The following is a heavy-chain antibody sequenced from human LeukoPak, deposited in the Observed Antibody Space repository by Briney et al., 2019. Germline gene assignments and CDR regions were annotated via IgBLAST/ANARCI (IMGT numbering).Heavy chain of an antibody. V-gene: IGHV3-30*18. CDR3: AKDSRGIFDY. CDR2: ISYDGSNK. Sequence: GGSLRLSCAASGFTFSSYSMNWVRQAPGKGLEWVAVISYDGSNKYYADSVKGRFTISRDNSKNTLYLQMNSLRAEDTAVYYCAKDSRGIFDYWGQGTLVTVSS. D-gene: IGHD6-13*01. J-gene: IGHJ4*02. CDR1: GFTFSSYS.